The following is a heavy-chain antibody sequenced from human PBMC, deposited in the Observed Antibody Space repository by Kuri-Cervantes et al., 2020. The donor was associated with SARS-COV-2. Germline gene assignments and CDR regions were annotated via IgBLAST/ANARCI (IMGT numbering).Heavy chain of an antibody. CDR3: AREGGSWYVPLRTYYYYYMDV. CDR2: ISAYNGNT. CDR1: GYTFTSYG. Sequence: ASVKVSCKASGYTFTSYGISWVRQAPGQGLEWMGWISAYNGNTNYAQKLQGRVTMTTDTSTSTAYMELRSLRSDDTAVYYCAREGGSWYVPLRTYYYYYMDVWGKGTTVTVSS. J-gene: IGHJ6*03. D-gene: IGHD6-13*01. V-gene: IGHV1-18*01.